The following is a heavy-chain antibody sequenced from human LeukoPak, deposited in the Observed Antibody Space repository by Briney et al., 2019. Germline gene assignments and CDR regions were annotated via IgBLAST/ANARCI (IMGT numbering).Heavy chain of an antibody. D-gene: IGHD6-6*01. CDR2: ITGSSSYI. V-gene: IGHV3-21*01. J-gene: IGHJ4*02. CDR3: ASGFSSSPYFDY. CDR1: GFTITTYY. Sequence: GGSLRLSCGASGFTITTYYMNWVRQAPGKGLEWVSFITGSSSYIYYTDSVKGRFTISRDNAKNSLFLQMNSLRDEDTALYYCASGFSSSPYFDYWGQGTLVTVSS.